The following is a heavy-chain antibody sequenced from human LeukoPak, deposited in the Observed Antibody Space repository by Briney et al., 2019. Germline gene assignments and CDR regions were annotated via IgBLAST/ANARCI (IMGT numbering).Heavy chain of an antibody. Sequence: PGGSLRLSCVASGFNFSDHYMNWIRQSPGKGLEWISYMSSRSGIIYYAGSVKGRFTISRDNAKNTLYLQMNSLRAEDTAVYYCARDLLLGRYGMDVWGQGTTVTVSS. J-gene: IGHJ6*02. V-gene: IGHV3-11*04. D-gene: IGHD3-3*02. CDR2: MSSRSGII. CDR1: GFNFSDHY. CDR3: ARDLLLGRYGMDV.